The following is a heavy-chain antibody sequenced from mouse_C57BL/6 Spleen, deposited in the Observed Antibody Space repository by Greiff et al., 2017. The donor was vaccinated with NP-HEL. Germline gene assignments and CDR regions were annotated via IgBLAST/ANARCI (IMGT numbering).Heavy chain of an antibody. CDR1: GFTFTDYY. Sequence: EVNVVESGGGLVQPGGSLSLSCAASGFTFTDYYMSWVRQPPGKALEWLGFIRNKANGYTTEYSASVKGRFTISRDNSQSILYLQMNALRAEDSATYYCARYDDGYSSYWYFDVWGTGTTVTVSS. CDR2: IRNKANGYTT. J-gene: IGHJ1*03. CDR3: ARYDDGYSSYWYFDV. V-gene: IGHV7-3*01. D-gene: IGHD2-3*01.